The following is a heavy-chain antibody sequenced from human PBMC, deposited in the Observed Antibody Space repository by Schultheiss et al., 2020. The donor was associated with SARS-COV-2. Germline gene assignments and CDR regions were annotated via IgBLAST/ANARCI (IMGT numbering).Heavy chain of an antibody. Sequence: GGSLRLSCAASGITFSSYAMHWVRQAPGKGLEWVAVISYDGSNKYYADSVKGRFTISRDNSKNTLYLQMNSLRAEDTAVYYCARGLGRAVEYFDLWGRGTLVTVSS. CDR1: GITFSSYA. CDR2: ISYDGSNK. CDR3: ARGLGRAVEYFDL. D-gene: IGHD1-26*01. V-gene: IGHV3-30*07. J-gene: IGHJ2*01.